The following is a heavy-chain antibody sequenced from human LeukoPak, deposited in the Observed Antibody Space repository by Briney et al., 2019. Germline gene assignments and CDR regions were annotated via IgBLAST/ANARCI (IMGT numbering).Heavy chain of an antibody. CDR3: AREYRGSRYF. J-gene: IGHJ4*02. D-gene: IGHD2/OR15-2a*01. CDR1: GFTLSNHW. CDR2: VNRDGSET. V-gene: IGHV3-7*01. Sequence: GGSLRLSCAASGFTLSNHWMTWVRQVPGRGPEWVANVNRDGSETYYLDSVKGRFTISKDNAKNSLYLQMNSLRVEDTAVYYCAREYRGSRYFRGQGTLVTVSS.